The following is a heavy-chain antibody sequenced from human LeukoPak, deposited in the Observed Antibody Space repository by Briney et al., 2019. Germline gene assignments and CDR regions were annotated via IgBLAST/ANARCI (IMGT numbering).Heavy chain of an antibody. J-gene: IGHJ4*02. CDR2: IIPIFGTA. CDR1: GGTFSSYA. Sequence: GASVKVSCKASGGTFSSYAISWVRQAPGQGLEWMGGIIPIFGTANYAQKFQGRVTITADESTSTAYMELSSLRSEDTAVYYCATEAVAGTKMGGYWGQGTLVTVSS. D-gene: IGHD6-19*01. CDR3: ATEAVAGTKMGGY. V-gene: IGHV1-69*13.